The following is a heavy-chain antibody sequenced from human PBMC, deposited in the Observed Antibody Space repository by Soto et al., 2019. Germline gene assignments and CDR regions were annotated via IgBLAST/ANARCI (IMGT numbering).Heavy chain of an antibody. D-gene: IGHD3-22*01. V-gene: IGHV1-18*01. CDR1: GYTFTSYG. J-gene: IGHJ3*02. CDR3: ARDNYYDSSGYYYSAFDI. CDR2: ISAYNGNT. Sequence: ASVKVSCKASGYTFTSYGISWVRQAPGQGLEWMGWISAYNGNTNYAQKLQGRVTMTTDTCTSTAYMELRSLRSDDTAVYYCARDNYYDSSGYYYSAFDIWGQGTMVTVSS.